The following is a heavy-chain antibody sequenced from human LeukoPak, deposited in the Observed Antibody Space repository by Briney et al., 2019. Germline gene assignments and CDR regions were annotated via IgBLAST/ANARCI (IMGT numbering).Heavy chain of an antibody. V-gene: IGHV1-2*02. D-gene: IGHD1-26*01. Sequence: ASVKVSCKASGYTFTGYYMHWVRQAPGQGLEWMGWINPNSGGTNYAQKFQGRVTMTRDTSVSTAYMELSRLRSDDTAVYYCARDSPGQWELRRRYMDVWGKGTTVTVSS. CDR3: ARDSPGQWELRRRYMDV. CDR2: INPNSGGT. J-gene: IGHJ6*03. CDR1: GYTFTGYY.